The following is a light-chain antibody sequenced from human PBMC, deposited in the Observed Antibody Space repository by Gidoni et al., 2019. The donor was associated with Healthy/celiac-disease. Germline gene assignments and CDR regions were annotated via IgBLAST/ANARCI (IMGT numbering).Light chain of an antibody. CDR2: GAS. V-gene: IGKV3-15*01. CDR1: QSVSSN. J-gene: IGKJ4*01. CDR3: QQYNNWPRRT. Sequence: EIVMTQSPAPLSVSPGERATLSCRASQSVSSNLAWYQQKPGQAPMLLIYGASTRATGIPARFSGSGSGTEFTLTISSLQSEDFAVYYCQQYNNWPRRTFGGGTKVEIK.